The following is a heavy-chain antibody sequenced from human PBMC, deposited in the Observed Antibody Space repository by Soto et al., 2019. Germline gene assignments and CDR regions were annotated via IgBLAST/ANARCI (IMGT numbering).Heavy chain of an antibody. J-gene: IGHJ6*02. Sequence: SETLSLTCSVSVGSISSGDYDWSWIRQPPGKGLEWIGSIFHSGRTYYNPSLTSRVTISVDKSKNLFSLKLTSVTAADAAVYFCVRWYSGWFRPKDFYFYYDGMDVWGQGTTVTAP. CDR3: VRWYSGWFRPKDFYFYYDGMDV. CDR2: IFHSGRT. D-gene: IGHD3-10*01. CDR1: VGSISSGDYD. V-gene: IGHV4-30-4*08.